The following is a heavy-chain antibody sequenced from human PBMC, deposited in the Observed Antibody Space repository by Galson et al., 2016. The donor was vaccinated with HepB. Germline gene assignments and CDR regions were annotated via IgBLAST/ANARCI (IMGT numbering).Heavy chain of an antibody. D-gene: IGHD1-14*01. CDR3: ARSPCQPRCTGSPPYYYYSAMDV. Sequence: SVKVSCKASGYTFTSYYIHWVRQAPGQGLEWMGIINPSGGTTSYAQKFQGRVIMTSDTSTSTLYMEVRSLRYDDTAVFFCARSPCQPRCTGSPPYYYYSAMDVWGQGTTVIVSS. CDR1: GYTFTSYY. V-gene: IGHV1-46*01. J-gene: IGHJ6*02. CDR2: INPSGGTT.